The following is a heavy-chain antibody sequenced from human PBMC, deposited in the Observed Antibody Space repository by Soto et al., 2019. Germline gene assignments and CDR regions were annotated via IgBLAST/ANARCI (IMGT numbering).Heavy chain of an antibody. D-gene: IGHD3-10*02. J-gene: IGHJ4*02. CDR3: AKFQGGMFNKWYFHY. CDR2: ITGGVGIT. Sequence: EVQLLESGGGLVQPGGSLRLSCAASGFTFTPYAMSWVRQAPGKGLEWVSVITGGVGITYYADSVKGRFTISRDNSKNTLYLQMNSLRAEDTAVYYCAKFQGGMFNKWYFHYWGQGTLVTVSS. V-gene: IGHV3-23*01. CDR1: GFTFTPYA.